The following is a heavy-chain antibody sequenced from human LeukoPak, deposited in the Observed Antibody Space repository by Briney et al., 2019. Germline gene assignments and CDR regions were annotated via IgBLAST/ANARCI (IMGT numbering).Heavy chain of an antibody. J-gene: IGHJ4*02. D-gene: IGHD2-2*01. V-gene: IGHV4-59*01. Sequence: SETLSLTCTVSGGSISSYYWSWIRQPPGKGLEWIGYIYYSGSTNYNPSLKSRVTISVDTSKNQFSLKLSSVTAADTAVYYCARVYCSSTSCHFDYWGQGTLVTVSS. CDR1: GGSISSYY. CDR3: ARVYCSSTSCHFDY. CDR2: IYYSGST.